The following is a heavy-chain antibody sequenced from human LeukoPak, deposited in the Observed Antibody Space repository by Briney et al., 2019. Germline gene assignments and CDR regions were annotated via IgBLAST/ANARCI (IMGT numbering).Heavy chain of an antibody. V-gene: IGHV4-34*01. Sequence: SETLSLTCAVYGGSFSGYYWSWIRQPPGKGLEWIGEINHSGSTNYNPSLKSRVTISVDTSKNQFSLKLTSVTAADTAVYYCARHWANWNGGYYYYYMDVWGKGTTVTVSS. CDR3: ARHWANWNGGYYYYYMDV. J-gene: IGHJ6*03. CDR2: INHSGST. D-gene: IGHD1-1*01. CDR1: GGSFSGYY.